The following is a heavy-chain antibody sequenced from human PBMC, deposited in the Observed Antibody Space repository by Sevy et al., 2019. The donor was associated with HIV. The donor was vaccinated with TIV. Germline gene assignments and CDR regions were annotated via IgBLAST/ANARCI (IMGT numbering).Heavy chain of an antibody. D-gene: IGHD3-22*01. CDR2: ISSDGGNK. V-gene: IGHV3-30-3*01. J-gene: IGHJ2*01. Sequence: GGSLRLSCAASGFTFSSYAMHWVRQAPGNGLEWVAVISSDGGNKYYADSVKGRFTISRDNSKNTLYLQMNSLRAEDTAVYYCARDGASSGYPYWYFDLSGRGTLVTVSS. CDR1: GFTFSSYA. CDR3: ARDGASSGYPYWYFDL.